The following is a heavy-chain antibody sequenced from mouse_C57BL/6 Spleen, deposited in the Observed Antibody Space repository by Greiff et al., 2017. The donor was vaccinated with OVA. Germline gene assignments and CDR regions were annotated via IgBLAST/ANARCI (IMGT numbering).Heavy chain of an antibody. V-gene: IGHV1-52*01. CDR3: ARGYDRGFAY. Sequence: QVQLKQPGAELVRPGSSVKLSCKASGYTFTSYWMHWVKQRPIQGLEWIGNIDPSDSETHYNQKFKDKATLTVDKSSSTAYMQLSRLTTEDSAVYYCARGYDRGFAYWGQGTLGTVSA. CDR1: GYTFTSYW. D-gene: IGHD2-2*01. J-gene: IGHJ3*01. CDR2: IDPSDSET.